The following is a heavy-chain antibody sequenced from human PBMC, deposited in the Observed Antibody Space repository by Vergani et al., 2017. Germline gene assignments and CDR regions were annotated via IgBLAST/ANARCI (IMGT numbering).Heavy chain of an antibody. CDR2: INPNSGGT. D-gene: IGHD2-2*01. J-gene: IGHJ5*02. Sequence: QVQLVQSGAEVKKPGASVKVSCKASGYTFTGYYMHWVRQAPGQGLEWMGWINPNSGGTNYAQKFQGRVTMTRDTSISTAYMERSRLRSDDTAVYYCARAIVVVPAARTRFDPWGQGTLVTVSS. V-gene: IGHV1-2*02. CDR1: GYTFTGYY. CDR3: ARAIVVVPAARTRFDP.